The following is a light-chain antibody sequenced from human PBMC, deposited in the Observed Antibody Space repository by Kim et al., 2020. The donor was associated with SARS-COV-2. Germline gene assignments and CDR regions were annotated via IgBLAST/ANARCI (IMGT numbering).Light chain of an antibody. J-gene: IGKJ2*01. CDR1: QDIRNF. CDR2: DAS. CDR3: QHFDSLPYT. Sequence: SASVGDGVTITCQASQDIRNFLNWFQHKPGKAPKLLIYDASTLGAGVPSRFSGSGSGTDFTFTISSLQPEDIATYYCQHFDSLPYTFGQGTKLEI. V-gene: IGKV1-33*01.